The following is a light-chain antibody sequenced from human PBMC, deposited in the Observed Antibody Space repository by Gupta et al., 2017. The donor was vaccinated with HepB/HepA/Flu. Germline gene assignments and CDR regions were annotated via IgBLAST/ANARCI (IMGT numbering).Light chain of an antibody. CDR1: QSISRY. CDR3: QQRTNWQYS. Sequence: DTLFTQSPATLSFSPGERATLSCRASQSISRYLAWYQQKTGHPPKLLISDASNRATGVPARFRGSGSGTDFTLTISSLEPEDFAVYYCQQRTNWQYSFGQGTRLEIK. J-gene: IGKJ2*01. V-gene: IGKV3-11*01. CDR2: DAS.